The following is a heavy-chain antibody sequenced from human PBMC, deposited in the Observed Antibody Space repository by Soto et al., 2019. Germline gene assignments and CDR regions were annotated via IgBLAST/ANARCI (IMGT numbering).Heavy chain of an antibody. J-gene: IGHJ3*02. D-gene: IGHD3-10*01. CDR3: AREPLFTVEPSRDAFDI. CDR1: GYTFTGYY. V-gene: IGHV1-2*02. CDR2: INPNSGGT. Sequence: ASVKVSCKASGYTFTGYYMHWVRQAPGQGLEWMGWINPNSGGTNYAQKFQGRVTMTRDTSISTAYMEVSRLRSDDTAVYYCAREPLFTVEPSRDAFDICGELRMVTV.